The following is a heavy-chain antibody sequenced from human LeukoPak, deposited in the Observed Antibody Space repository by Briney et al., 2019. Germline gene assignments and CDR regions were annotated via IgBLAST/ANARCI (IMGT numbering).Heavy chain of an antibody. CDR3: AKTSVLWFGELFYFDY. Sequence: GGSLRLSCAASGFTFSSYAMSWVRQAPGKGLEWVSAISGSSGSTYYADSVKGRFTISRDNSKNTLYLQMNSLRAEDTAVYYCAKTSVLWFGELFYFDYWGQGTLVTVSS. CDR2: ISGSSGST. V-gene: IGHV3-23*01. D-gene: IGHD3-10*01. J-gene: IGHJ4*02. CDR1: GFTFSSYA.